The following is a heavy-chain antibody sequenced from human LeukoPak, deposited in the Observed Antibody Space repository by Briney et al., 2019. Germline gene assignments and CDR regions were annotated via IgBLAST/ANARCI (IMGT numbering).Heavy chain of an antibody. Sequence: GGSLRLSCAASGFTFSNYAMSWVRQAPGKGLEWVSTISGSGGSTYYVDSVKGRFTISRDNSRNTLDIEMNSLRPEDTAVYYCARSPTGSGWYYFDYWGQGTLVTVSS. V-gene: IGHV3-23*01. D-gene: IGHD6-19*01. CDR1: GFTFSNYA. J-gene: IGHJ4*02. CDR2: ISGSGGST. CDR3: ARSPTGSGWYYFDY.